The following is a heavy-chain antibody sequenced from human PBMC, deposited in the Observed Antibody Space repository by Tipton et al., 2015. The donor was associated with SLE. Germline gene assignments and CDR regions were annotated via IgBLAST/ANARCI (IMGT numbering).Heavy chain of an antibody. D-gene: IGHD4-17*01. CDR1: GGSIRSSRHF. J-gene: IGHJ4*02. Sequence: TLSLTCTVSGGSIRSSRHFWGWIRQPPGKGLEWIGSMYFSGNTYYNPFLRSRVTISADTSKNQFSLKLSSVTVADTAVYYCAKDYNHDNADYNWGQGTLVIVSS. CDR2: MYFSGNT. CDR3: AKDYNHDNADYN. V-gene: IGHV4-39*07.